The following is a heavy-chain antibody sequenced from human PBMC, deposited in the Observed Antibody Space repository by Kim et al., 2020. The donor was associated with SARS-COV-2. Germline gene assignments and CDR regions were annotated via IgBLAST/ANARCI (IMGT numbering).Heavy chain of an antibody. Sequence: GRFTISRDNSTNTLYRQMNSLRAEDTAVYYCARRYYDSSGLFYYYYGMDVWGQGTTVTVSS. V-gene: IGHV3-30*07. J-gene: IGHJ6*02. D-gene: IGHD3-22*01. CDR3: ARRYYDSSGLFYYYYGMDV.